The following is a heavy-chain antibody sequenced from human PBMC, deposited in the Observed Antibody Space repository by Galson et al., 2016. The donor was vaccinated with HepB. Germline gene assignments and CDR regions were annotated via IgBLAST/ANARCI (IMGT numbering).Heavy chain of an antibody. V-gene: IGHV3-9*01. J-gene: IGHJ2*01. CDR3: AKARSSGWYGNFDL. CDR1: GFSFGDYA. CDR2: ISWNSGSI. D-gene: IGHD6-19*01. Sequence: SLRLSCAASGFSFGDYAMHWVRQAPGKGLEWVSGISWNSGSIDYADSVMGRFTVSRDNAKKFLYLQMNNLRPEDTALYFCAKARSSGWYGNFDLWGRGTLVTVSP.